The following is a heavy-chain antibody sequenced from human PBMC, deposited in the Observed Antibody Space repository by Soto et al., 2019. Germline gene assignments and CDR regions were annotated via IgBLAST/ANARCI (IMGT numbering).Heavy chain of an antibody. J-gene: IGHJ4*02. CDR1: GGSIGSYY. V-gene: IGHV4-59*01. CDR2: IYYSGST. D-gene: IGHD6-19*01. CDR3: ARGGRYSSGWYFDY. Sequence: SETLSLTSTVSGGSIGSYYWSWIRQPPGKGLEWIGYIYYSGSTNYNPSLKSRVTISVDTSKNQFSLKLSSVTAADTAVYYCARGGRYSSGWYFDYWGQGTLVTVSS.